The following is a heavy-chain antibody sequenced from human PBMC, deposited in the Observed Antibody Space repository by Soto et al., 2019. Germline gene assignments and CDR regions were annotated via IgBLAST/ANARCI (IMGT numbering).Heavy chain of an antibody. D-gene: IGHD5-12*01. V-gene: IGHV3-30*18. CDR3: AKAKGRWLQLLGHGNYFDY. CDR2: ISYDGSNK. J-gene: IGHJ4*02. CDR1: GFTFSSYG. Sequence: GGSLRLSCAASGFTFSSYGMHWVRQAPGKGLEWVAVISYDGSNKYYADSVKGRFTISRDNSKNTLYLQMNSLRAEDTAVYYCAKAKGRWLQLLGHGNYFDYWGQGTLVTVSS.